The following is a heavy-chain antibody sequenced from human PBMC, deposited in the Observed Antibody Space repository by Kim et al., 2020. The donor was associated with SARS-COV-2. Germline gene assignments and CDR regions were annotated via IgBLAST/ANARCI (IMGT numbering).Heavy chain of an antibody. V-gene: IGHV3-30*04. CDR1: GFTFSSYA. J-gene: IGHJ6*02. CDR3: ARDILEVWGSGNFYYYYYGMDV. CDR2: ISYDGSNK. Sequence: GGSLRLSCAASGFTFSSYAMHWVRQAPGKGLEWVAVISYDGSNKYYADSVKGRFTISRDNSKNTLYLQMNSLRAEDTAVYYCARDILEVWGSGNFYYYYYGMDVWGQGTTVTVSS. D-gene: IGHD3-10*01.